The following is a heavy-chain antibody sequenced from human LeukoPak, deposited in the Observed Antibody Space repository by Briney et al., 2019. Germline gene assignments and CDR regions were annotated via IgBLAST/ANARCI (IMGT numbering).Heavy chain of an antibody. D-gene: IGHD6-13*01. CDR2: ISYDGSNK. Sequence: TGGSLRLSCAASGFTFSSYAMHWVRQAPGKGLEWVAVISYDGSNKYYADSVKGRFTISRDNSRNTLYLQMNSLRAEDTAVYYCARDVSSWYYYYYYGMDVWGQGTTVTVSS. V-gene: IGHV3-30*04. J-gene: IGHJ6*02. CDR1: GFTFSSYA. CDR3: ARDVSSWYYYYYYGMDV.